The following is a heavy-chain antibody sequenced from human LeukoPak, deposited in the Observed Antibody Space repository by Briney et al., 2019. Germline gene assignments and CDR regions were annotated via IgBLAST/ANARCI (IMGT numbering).Heavy chain of an antibody. Sequence: ASVKVSCKASGYTFTSYGISWVRQAPGQGLEWMGWISAYNGNTNYTQKLQGRVTMTTDTSTSTAYMELRSLRSDDTAVYYCARDLGGVRTMVRVNWFDPWGQGTLVTVSS. J-gene: IGHJ5*02. D-gene: IGHD3-10*01. CDR1: GYTFTSYG. CDR3: ARDLGGVRTMVRVNWFDP. V-gene: IGHV1-18*01. CDR2: ISAYNGNT.